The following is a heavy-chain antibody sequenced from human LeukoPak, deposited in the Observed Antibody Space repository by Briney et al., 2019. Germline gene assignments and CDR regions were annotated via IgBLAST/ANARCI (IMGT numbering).Heavy chain of an antibody. CDR2: INHSGST. CDR1: GRSFSGYY. V-gene: IGHV4-34*01. CDR3: ARASGSSSAGGAFDI. J-gene: IGHJ3*02. Sequence: SETLSLTCAVYGRSFSGYYWSWIRQPPGKGLEWIGEINHSGSTNYNPSLKSRVTISVDTSKNQFSLKLSSVTAADTAVYYCARASGSSSAGGAFDIWGQGTMVTVSS. D-gene: IGHD6-6*01.